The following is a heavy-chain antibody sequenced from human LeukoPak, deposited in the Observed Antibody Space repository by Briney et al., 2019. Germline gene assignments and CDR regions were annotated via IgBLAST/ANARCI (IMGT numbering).Heavy chain of an antibody. D-gene: IGHD3-22*01. CDR1: GGSFSGYY. V-gene: IGHV4-34*01. CDR3: ARSDSGDSSHDY. CDR2: INHSGST. Sequence: PSETLSLTCAVYGGSFSGYYWSWIRQPPGKGLEWIGEINHSGSTNYNPSLKSRVTISVDTSKNQFSLKLSSVTAADTAVYYCARSDSGDSSHDYWGQGTLVTVSS. J-gene: IGHJ4*02.